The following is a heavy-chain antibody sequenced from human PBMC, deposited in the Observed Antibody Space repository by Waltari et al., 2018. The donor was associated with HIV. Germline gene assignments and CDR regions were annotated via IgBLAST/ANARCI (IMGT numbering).Heavy chain of an antibody. CDR3: ARDRTHYYDSSGGAFDI. Sequence: EVQLVESGGGLVKPGGSLRLSCAASGFTFSSYSMNWVRQAPGKGLEWVSSISSSSSYIYYADSVKGRFTISRDNAKNSLYLQMNSLRAEDTAVYYCARDRTHYYDSSGGAFDIWGQGTMVTVSS. CDR1: GFTFSSYS. J-gene: IGHJ3*02. V-gene: IGHV3-21*01. CDR2: ISSSSSYI. D-gene: IGHD3-22*01.